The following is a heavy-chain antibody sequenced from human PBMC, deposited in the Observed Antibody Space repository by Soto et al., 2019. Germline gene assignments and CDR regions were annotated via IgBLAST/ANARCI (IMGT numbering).Heavy chain of an antibody. CDR3: ARAIGYYGMDV. J-gene: IGHJ6*02. CDR1: GFSFSNCW. D-gene: IGHD3-22*01. CDR2: INSDGSST. Sequence: VQLVESGGGVVQPGRSLRLSCAASGFSFSNCWMHWVRQAPGMGLVWVSHINSDGSSTTYADSVKGRFTISRDNAKNTLYLQMNSLRAEDTAVYYCARAIGYYGMDVWGQGTTVTVSS. V-gene: IGHV3-74*02.